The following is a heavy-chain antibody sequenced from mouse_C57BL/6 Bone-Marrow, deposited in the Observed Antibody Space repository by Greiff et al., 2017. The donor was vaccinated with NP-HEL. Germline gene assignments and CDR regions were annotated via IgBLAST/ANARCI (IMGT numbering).Heavy chain of an antibody. Sequence: EVHLVESGGGLVKPGGSLKLSCAASGFTFSSYAMSWVRQTPEKRLEWVATISDGGSYTYYPDNVKGRFTISRDNAKNNLYLQMSHLKSEDTAMYYCAREGIITTVVATEYAMDYWGQGTSVTVSS. CDR3: AREGIITTVVATEYAMDY. D-gene: IGHD1-1*01. V-gene: IGHV5-4*01. J-gene: IGHJ4*01. CDR1: GFTFSSYA. CDR2: ISDGGSYT.